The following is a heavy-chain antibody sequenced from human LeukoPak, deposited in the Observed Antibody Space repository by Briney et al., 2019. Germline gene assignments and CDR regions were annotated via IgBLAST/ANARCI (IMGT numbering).Heavy chain of an antibody. CDR3: ATVVHSSEPAATPLEYYFDY. CDR2: INPSGGST. CDR1: GYTFTSYY. J-gene: IGHJ4*02. Sequence: ASVKVSCKASGYTFTSYYMHWVRQAPGQGLEWMGIINPSGGSTSYAQKFQGRVTMTRDTSTSTVYMGLSSLRSEDTAVYYCATVVHSSEPAATPLEYYFDYWGQGTLVTVSS. D-gene: IGHD2-2*01. V-gene: IGHV1-46*01.